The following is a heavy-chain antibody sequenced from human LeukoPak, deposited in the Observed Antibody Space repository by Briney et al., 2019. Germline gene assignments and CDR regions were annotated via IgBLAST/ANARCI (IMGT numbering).Heavy chain of an antibody. V-gene: IGHV1-69*05. Sequence: GASAKVSCKASGGTFSSYAISWVRQAPGQGLEWMGGIIPIFGTANYAQKFQGRVTITTDESTSTAYMELSSLRSEDTAVYYCARVRQQLLNNWFDPWGQGTLVTVSS. CDR2: IIPIFGTA. J-gene: IGHJ5*02. CDR1: GGTFSSYA. CDR3: ARVRQQLLNNWFDP. D-gene: IGHD6-13*01.